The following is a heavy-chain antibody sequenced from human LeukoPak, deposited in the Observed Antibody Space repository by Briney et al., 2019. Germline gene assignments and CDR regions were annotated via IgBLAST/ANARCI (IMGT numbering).Heavy chain of an antibody. V-gene: IGHV1-69*05. Sequence: ASVKVSCKASGGTFSSYAISWVRQAPGQGLEWMGRIIPIFGTANYAQKFQGRVTITTDESTSTAYMELSSLRSEDTAVYYCARDDGYSSGWYRTYYFDYWGQGTLVTVSS. CDR3: ARDDGYSSGWYRTYYFDY. CDR2: IIPIFGTA. D-gene: IGHD6-19*01. J-gene: IGHJ4*02. CDR1: GGTFSSYA.